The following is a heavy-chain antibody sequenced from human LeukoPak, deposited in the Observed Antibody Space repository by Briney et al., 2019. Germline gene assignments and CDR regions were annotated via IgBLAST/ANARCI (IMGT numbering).Heavy chain of an antibody. CDR2: ISRSGNFI. D-gene: IGHD1-1*01. CDR3: ARVETPGRT. CDR1: GFTFSNYA. J-gene: IGHJ4*02. V-gene: IGHV3-21*01. Sequence: PGGSLRLSCAASGFTFSNYAMNWVRQAPGKGLEWVSSISRSGNFIYYGDSVKGRFTISRDNAKNSLYLQMNSLRVEDTAVYYCARVETPGRTWGQGTLVSVSA.